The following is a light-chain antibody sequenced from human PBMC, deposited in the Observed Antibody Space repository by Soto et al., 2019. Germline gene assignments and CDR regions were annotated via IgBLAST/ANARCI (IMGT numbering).Light chain of an antibody. Sequence: AIRMTQSPSSLSASTGDRITITCRASQDISNYLVWCQQIPGKAPKVLIHAASTLQGGVSSRFSGSGSGTDFTLTINGLQSEDFATYYCQHYYRYPWTFGQGTKV. J-gene: IGKJ1*01. CDR2: AAS. CDR3: QHYYRYPWT. CDR1: QDISNY. V-gene: IGKV1-8*01.